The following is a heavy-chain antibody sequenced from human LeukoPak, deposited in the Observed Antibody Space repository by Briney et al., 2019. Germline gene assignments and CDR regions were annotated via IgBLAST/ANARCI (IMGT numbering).Heavy chain of an antibody. CDR3: ARSVAVAAYYFDY. CDR1: GGSISSGSYY. D-gene: IGHD6-19*01. V-gene: IGHV4-61*02. J-gene: IGHJ4*02. Sequence: PSETLSLTCTVSGGSISSGSYYWSWIRQPAGKGLEWIGRIYTSGSTNYNPSLKSRVTISVDTSKNQFSLKLSSVTAADTAVYYCARSVAVAAYYFDYCGQGTLVTVSS. CDR2: IYTSGST.